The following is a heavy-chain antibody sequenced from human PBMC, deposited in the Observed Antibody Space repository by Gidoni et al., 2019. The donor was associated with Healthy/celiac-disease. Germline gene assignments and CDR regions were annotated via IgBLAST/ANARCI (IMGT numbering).Heavy chain of an antibody. CDR3: ARTLYDILTGEKIAFDI. D-gene: IGHD3-9*01. Sequence: QVTLKESGPVLVKPTETLTLTCTVSGFSLSHARLGVSWIRQPPGKALEWLAHIFSNDEKSYSTSLKSRLTISKDTSKSQVVLTMTNMDPVDTATYYCARTLYDILTGEKIAFDIWGQGTMVTVSS. V-gene: IGHV2-26*01. CDR2: IFSNDEK. J-gene: IGHJ3*02. CDR1: GFSLSHARLG.